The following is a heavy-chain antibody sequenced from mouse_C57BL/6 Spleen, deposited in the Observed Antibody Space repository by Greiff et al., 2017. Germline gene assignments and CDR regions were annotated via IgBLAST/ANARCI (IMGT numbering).Heavy chain of an antibody. V-gene: IGHV5-17*01. Sequence: EVKLMESGGGLVKPGGSLKLSCAASGFTFGDYGMHWVRQAPEKGLEWVAYISSGSSTIYYADTVKGRFTISRDNAKNTLFLQMTSLRSEDTAMYYCARFSFAYWGQGTLVTVSA. CDR2: ISSGSSTI. CDR3: ARFSFAY. CDR1: GFTFGDYG. J-gene: IGHJ3*01.